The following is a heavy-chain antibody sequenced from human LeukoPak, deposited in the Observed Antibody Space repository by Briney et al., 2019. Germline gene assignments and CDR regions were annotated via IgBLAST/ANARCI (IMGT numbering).Heavy chain of an antibody. CDR1: GGSISSYY. D-gene: IGHD3-22*01. CDR3: ARTSSGYNGGYYYYMDV. J-gene: IGHJ6*03. CDR2: IYTSGST. V-gene: IGHV4-4*07. Sequence: SETLSLTCTVSGGSISSYYWSLIRQPAGKGLEWIGRIYTSGSTNYNPSLKSRVTMSVDTSKNQFSLKLSSVTAADTAVYYCARTSSGYNGGYYYYMDVWGKGTTVTVSS.